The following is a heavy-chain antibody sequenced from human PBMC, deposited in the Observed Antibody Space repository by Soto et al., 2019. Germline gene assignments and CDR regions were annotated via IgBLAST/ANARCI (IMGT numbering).Heavy chain of an antibody. CDR3: ARYTYTSRYSYYGMDV. J-gene: IGHJ6*02. D-gene: IGHD6-13*01. CDR1: GFTFGDYA. CDR2: VRSKAYGGTT. V-gene: IGHV3-49*03. Sequence: PGGSLRLSCTTSGFTFGDYAMSWFRQAPGKGLEWVGVVRSKAYGGTTDYAASVKGRFDISRDDSKSIAYLQMNSVTTEDTAVYFCARYTYTSRYSYYGMDVWGPGTTVTVSS.